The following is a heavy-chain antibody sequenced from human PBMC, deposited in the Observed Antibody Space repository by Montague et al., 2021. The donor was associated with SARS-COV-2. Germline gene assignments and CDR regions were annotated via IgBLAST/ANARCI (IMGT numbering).Heavy chain of an antibody. J-gene: IGHJ4*02. CDR3: ARDGFYYDRSGPSNFDY. V-gene: IGHV4-39*07. D-gene: IGHD3-22*01. CDR1: VGSISSNNCY. Sequence: SETLSLTCTVSVGSISSNNCYWGWIRQPPEKALEWIGSIYYSGSTYYXPSLKSRVTMSVDTSENQFSLKLSSVTAADTAVYYCARDGFYYDRSGPSNFDYWGQGTLVTVSS. CDR2: IYYSGST.